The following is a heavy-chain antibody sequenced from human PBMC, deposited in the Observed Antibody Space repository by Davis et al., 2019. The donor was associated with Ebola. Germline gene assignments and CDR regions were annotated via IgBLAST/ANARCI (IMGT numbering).Heavy chain of an antibody. CDR1: GGTFSSYA. J-gene: IGHJ4*02. Sequence: SVKVSCKASGGTFSSYAISWVRQAPGQGLEWMGGVIPIFGTANYAQKFQGRVTITADEFTSTAYMELSSLRSEDTAVYYCARSSGELRYFDWLLAWDYWGQGTLVTVSS. V-gene: IGHV1-69*13. CDR2: VIPIFGTA. D-gene: IGHD3-9*01. CDR3: ARSSGELRYFDWLLAWDY.